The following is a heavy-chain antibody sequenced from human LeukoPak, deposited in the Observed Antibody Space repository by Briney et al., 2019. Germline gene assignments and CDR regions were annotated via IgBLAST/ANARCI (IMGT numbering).Heavy chain of an antibody. Sequence: SETLSLTCTVSGGSITSYYWSWLRQPAGKGLEWIGRIYSSGSTNYNPSLKSRVTISVDTSKNQFSLKLSSVTAADTAVYYCAREDGSGFDPWGQGTLVTVSS. CDR3: AREDGSGFDP. V-gene: IGHV4-4*07. CDR1: GGSITSYY. J-gene: IGHJ5*02. D-gene: IGHD3-10*01. CDR2: IYSSGST.